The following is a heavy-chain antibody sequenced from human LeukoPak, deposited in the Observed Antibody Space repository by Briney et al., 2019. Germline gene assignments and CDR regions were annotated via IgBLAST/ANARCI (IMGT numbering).Heavy chain of an antibody. CDR2: INPNIGGT. CDR3: ARGGEYYDFRSGYYTWFDP. V-gene: IGHV1-2*02. J-gene: IGHJ5*02. Sequence: ASVRVSCKASGYTFTGYCIHWVRQAPGQGLEWMGWINPNIGGTSFAQKFHGRVTMTRDTSITTAYMELTRLRSDDTAVYYCARGGEYYDFRSGYYTWFDPWGQGTLVIVSS. CDR1: GYTFTGYC. D-gene: IGHD3-3*01.